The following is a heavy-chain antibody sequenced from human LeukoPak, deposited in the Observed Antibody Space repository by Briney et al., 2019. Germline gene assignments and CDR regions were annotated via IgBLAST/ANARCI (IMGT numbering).Heavy chain of an antibody. J-gene: IGHJ5*02. CDR1: GFTFSNYS. CDR3: ARVERGWFDP. D-gene: IGHD1-1*01. Sequence: PSGGSLRLSCAASGFTFSNYSMNWVRQAPGKGLECVSGISGSGGSTNYADSVKGRFTISRDNSKNTLYLQMNSLRAEDTAVYYCARVERGWFDPWGQGTLVTVSS. CDR2: ISGSGGST. V-gene: IGHV3-23*01.